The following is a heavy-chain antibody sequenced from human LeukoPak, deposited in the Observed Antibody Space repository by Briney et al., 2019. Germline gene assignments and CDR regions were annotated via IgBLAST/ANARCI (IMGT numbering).Heavy chain of an antibody. V-gene: IGHV4-59*01. D-gene: IGHD3-16*01. Sequence: SETLSLTCIVSGDSISSYFWSWIRQPPGKGLEWIGYIYYSGSTNYNPSLKSRVTISVDTSKNQFSLKLSSVTAADTAVYYCARGVVGVHYYYYYMDVWGKGTTVTVSS. CDR2: IYYSGST. CDR1: GDSISSYF. J-gene: IGHJ6*03. CDR3: ARGVVGVHYYYYYMDV.